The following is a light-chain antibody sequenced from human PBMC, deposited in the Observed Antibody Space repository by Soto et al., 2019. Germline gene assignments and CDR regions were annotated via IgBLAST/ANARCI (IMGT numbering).Light chain of an antibody. CDR1: QSVGSY. CDR3: HQRSNWLIT. V-gene: IGKV3-11*01. CDR2: DAS. Sequence: TQSPAELAASVVDRGKITSMASQSVGSYLSWYQQKPGQAPRLLIYDASNRATGIPARFSGSGSGTDFTLTISSLEPEDFAVYYCHQRSNWLITFGQGTRLDIK. J-gene: IGKJ5*01.